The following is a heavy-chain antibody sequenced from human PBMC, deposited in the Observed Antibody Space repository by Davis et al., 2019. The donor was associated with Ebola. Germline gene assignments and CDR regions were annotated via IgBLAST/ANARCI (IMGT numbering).Heavy chain of an antibody. CDR3: ARTSGSYYGWTL. Sequence: ASVKVSCKASGGTFSSFAISWVRQAPGQGLEWMGWISAYNGNTNYAQKLQGRVTMTTDTSTSTAYMELRSLRSDETAVYYCARTSGSYYGWTLWGQGTLVTVSS. D-gene: IGHD1-26*01. CDR2: ISAYNGNT. V-gene: IGHV1-18*01. CDR1: GGTFSSFA. J-gene: IGHJ4*02.